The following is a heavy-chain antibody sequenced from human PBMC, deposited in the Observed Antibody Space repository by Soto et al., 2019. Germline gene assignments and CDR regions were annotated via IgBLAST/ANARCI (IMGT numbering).Heavy chain of an antibody. V-gene: IGHV1-2*02. CDR2: INPNSGTT. Sequence: ASVKVSCKASGFSFTVYYIHWVRQAPGQGLEWMGRINPNSGTTNYAQKFQGRVTMTRDTSISTAYMELSRLRSDDTAVYYCARDQYYYDSSGYLGGDYWGQ. CDR1: GFSFTVYY. CDR3: ARDQYYYDSSGYLGGDY. D-gene: IGHD3-22*01. J-gene: IGHJ4*02.